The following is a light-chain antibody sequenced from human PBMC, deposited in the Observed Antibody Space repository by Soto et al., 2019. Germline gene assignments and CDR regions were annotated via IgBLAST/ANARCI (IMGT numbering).Light chain of an antibody. J-gene: IGKJ5*01. CDR1: QDISVY. V-gene: IGKV1-27*01. CDR3: QKFNTAPLT. Sequence: DIQMTQSPSSLSASVGDRVTITCRASQDISVYLAWYQQYPGKVSKLLIYSASTLQSGVPSRFSGSGSGTDFTLTISSLQPEDVATYFCQKFNTAPLTFGQGTRLEIK. CDR2: SAS.